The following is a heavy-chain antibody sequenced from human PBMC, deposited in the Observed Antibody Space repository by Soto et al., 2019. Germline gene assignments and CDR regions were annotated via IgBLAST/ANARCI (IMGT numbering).Heavy chain of an antibody. Sequence: SETLSLTCTVSGGSITINYYYWGWIRQPPGKGLEWIGSVYYDGSIYYNSSLKSRVTISVDTSKNRFSLKLTSVTAADTAVYYCARYPSGSGSYLDTWGQGTLVTVSS. D-gene: IGHD3-10*01. CDR1: GGSITINYYY. CDR3: ARYPSGSGSYLDT. J-gene: IGHJ4*02. CDR2: VYYDGSI. V-gene: IGHV4-39*01.